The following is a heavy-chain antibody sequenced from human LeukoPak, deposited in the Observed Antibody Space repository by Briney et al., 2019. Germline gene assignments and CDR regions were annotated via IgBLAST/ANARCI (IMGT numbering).Heavy chain of an antibody. CDR2: INPSGGST. CDR1: EYTFTSYY. D-gene: IGHD2-15*01. CDR3: ARVSCSGDSCYPLFDF. V-gene: IGHV1-46*01. J-gene: IGHJ4*02. Sequence: ASVKVSCKASEYTFTSYYMHWVRQAPGQGLEWMGIINPSGGSTNYAQKFQGRVTMTRDTSTSTVYMELSSLRSEDTALYYCARVSCSGDSCYPLFDFWGQGTLVTVSS.